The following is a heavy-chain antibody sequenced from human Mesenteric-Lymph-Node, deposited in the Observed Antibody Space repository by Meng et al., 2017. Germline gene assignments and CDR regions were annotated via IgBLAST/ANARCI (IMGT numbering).Heavy chain of an antibody. V-gene: IGHV1-2*06. CDR2: INPNSGGT. Sequence: ASVKVSCKVSGYTLTELSMHWVRQAPGQGLEWMGRINPNSGGTNYAQKFQGRVTMTRDTSISTAYMELSRLRSDDTAVYYCARAPRRIAAALWGDYWGQGTLVTVSS. CDR3: ARAPRRIAAALWGDY. CDR1: GYTLTELS. D-gene: IGHD6-13*01. J-gene: IGHJ4*02.